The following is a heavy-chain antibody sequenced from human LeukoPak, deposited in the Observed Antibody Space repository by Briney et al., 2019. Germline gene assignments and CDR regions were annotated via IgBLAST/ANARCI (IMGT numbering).Heavy chain of an antibody. CDR1: GGSISSGGYY. V-gene: IGHV4-31*03. CDR2: IYYSGST. D-gene: IGHD3-22*01. CDR3: ARVITMRSRGFGP. Sequence: PSQTLSLTCTVSGGSISSGGYYWSWIRQHPGKGLEWIGYIYYSGSTYYNPSLKSRVTISVDTSKNQFSLKLSSVTAADAAVYYCARVITMRSRGFGPWGQGTLVTVSS. J-gene: IGHJ5*02.